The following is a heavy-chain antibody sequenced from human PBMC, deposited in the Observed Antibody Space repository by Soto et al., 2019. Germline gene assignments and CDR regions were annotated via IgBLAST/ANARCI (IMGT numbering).Heavy chain of an antibody. Sequence: GGSLRVSCAASGFTLSGSSIHWVRQASGKGLEWVGRIRNKAESYATTYGESVKGRFTISRDNSKGTLYLEMNNLRAEDTAIYWCAKVMGQWRYYDAFDIWGQGTTVTVSS. V-gene: IGHV3-73*01. D-gene: IGHD1-26*01. CDR3: AKVMGQWRYYDAFDI. CDR1: GFTLSGSS. CDR2: IRNKAESYAT. J-gene: IGHJ3*02.